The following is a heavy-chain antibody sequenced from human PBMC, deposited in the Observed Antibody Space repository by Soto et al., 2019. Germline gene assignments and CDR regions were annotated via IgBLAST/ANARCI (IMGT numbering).Heavy chain of an antibody. V-gene: IGHV4-59*11. J-gene: IGHJ6*02. Sequence: PSETLSLTCTVSGDSISRHYWSWVRQPPGKGLEWIGYIYYSGSTDYNPSLKSRVTISVDTSKTQFSLKLTSVTAADTALYYCATGSTDYFYAMDVWGPGTTVTVSS. CDR2: IYYSGST. CDR3: ATGSTDYFYAMDV. CDR1: GDSISRHY.